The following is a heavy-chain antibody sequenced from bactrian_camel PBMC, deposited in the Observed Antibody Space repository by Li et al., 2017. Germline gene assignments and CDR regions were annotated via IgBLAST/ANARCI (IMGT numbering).Heavy chain of an antibody. V-gene: IGHV3S40*01. CDR3: AADSVGRCRARGWVERPSVAAYDY. D-gene: IGHD5*01. CDR1: GFIFSKYD. Sequence: DVQLVESGGGLVQPGGSLRLSCAASGFIFSKYDMTWVRQAPGKGLEWVSTIHATSGSTYYSDSVKGRFTISKDDLKDTLYLQMNSLKPEDTAMYYCAADSVGRCRARGWVERPSVAAYDYWGQGTQVTVS. CDR2: IHATSGST. J-gene: IGHJ4*01.